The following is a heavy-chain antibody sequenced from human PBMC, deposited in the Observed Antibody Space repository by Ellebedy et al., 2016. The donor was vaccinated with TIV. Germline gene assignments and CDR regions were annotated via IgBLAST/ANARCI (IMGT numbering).Heavy chain of an antibody. D-gene: IGHD3-10*01. V-gene: IGHV2-26*01. CDR3: ARIAPVVRGVNFDY. Sequence: SGPTLVKPTETLTLTCTVSGFSLSNARMGVSWIRQPPGKALEWLAHIFSNDEKSYSTSLKSRLTISKDTSKSQVVLTMTNMDPVDTATYYCARIAPVVRGVNFDYWGQGTLVTVSS. J-gene: IGHJ4*02. CDR1: GFSLSNARMG. CDR2: IFSNDEK.